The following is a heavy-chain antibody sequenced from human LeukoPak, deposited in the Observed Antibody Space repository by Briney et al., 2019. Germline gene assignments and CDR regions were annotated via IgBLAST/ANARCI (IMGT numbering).Heavy chain of an antibody. V-gene: IGHV4-59*08. D-gene: IGHD3-22*01. J-gene: IGHJ3*02. CDR3: ARRRVYYDRSGYYLGIAFDI. Sequence: PSETLSLTCTVSGGTISSYYWSWIRQPPGKGLEWIGYIYYSGSTNYNPSLKSRVTISVDTSKNQFSLKLSSVTAADTAVYYCARRRVYYDRSGYYLGIAFDIWGQGTMVTVSS. CDR2: IYYSGST. CDR1: GGTISSYY.